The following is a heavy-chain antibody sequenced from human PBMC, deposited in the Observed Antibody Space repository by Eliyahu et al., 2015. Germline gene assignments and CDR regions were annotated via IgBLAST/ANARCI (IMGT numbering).Heavy chain of an antibody. Sequence: EENLVESGGGLVQPGRSLRLSCKVSGFXFGXYXRTWVRQSPGKGLGWLGFIRSNGYGGTREYAASVKGRFSISRDDSEDTVHLQMNNLSAEDTAVYFCARGGRSATAKKSVFDLWGHGTSVTVSS. CDR2: IRSNGYGGTR. D-gene: IGHD2-21*02. CDR1: GFXFGXYX. V-gene: IGHV3-49*04. J-gene: IGHJ4*01. CDR3: ARGGRSATAKKSVFDL.